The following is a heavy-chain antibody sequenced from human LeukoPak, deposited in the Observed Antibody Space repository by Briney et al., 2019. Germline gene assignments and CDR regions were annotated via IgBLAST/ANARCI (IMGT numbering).Heavy chain of an antibody. CDR2: ISSSSSYI. CDR1: GFTFSSYS. Sequence: GGSLRLSCVASGFTFSSYSMNWVRQAPGKGLEWVSSISSSSSYIYYADSVKGRFTISRDNAKNSLYLQMNSLRAEDTAVYYCARSCIAARPYYYYMDVWGKGTTVTVSS. CDR3: ARSCIAARPYYYYMDV. V-gene: IGHV3-21*01. D-gene: IGHD6-6*01. J-gene: IGHJ6*03.